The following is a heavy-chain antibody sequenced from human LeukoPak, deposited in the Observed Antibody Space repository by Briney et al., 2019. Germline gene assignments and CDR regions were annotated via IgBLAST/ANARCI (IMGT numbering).Heavy chain of an antibody. J-gene: IGHJ6*02. Sequence: GRSLRLSCAASGFTFSSYWMSWVRQAPGKGLEWVANIKQDGSEKYYVDSVKGRFTISRDNAKNSLYLQMNSLRAEDTAVYYCARDGRYFDWSNEDYYYGMDVWGQGTTVTVSS. V-gene: IGHV3-7*03. CDR1: GFTFSSYW. CDR3: ARDGRYFDWSNEDYYYGMDV. D-gene: IGHD3-9*01. CDR2: IKQDGSEK.